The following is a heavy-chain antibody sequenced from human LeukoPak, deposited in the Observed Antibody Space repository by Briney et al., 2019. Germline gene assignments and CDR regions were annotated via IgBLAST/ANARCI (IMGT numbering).Heavy chain of an antibody. CDR1: GFTFSDYY. D-gene: IGHD1-26*01. CDR2: ISSSGSSI. CDR3: ARSPQWELPDY. Sequence: PGGSLRLSCAASGFTFSDYYMSWIRQAPGKGLKWIAYISSSGSSIQYAESVRGRFTISRDNAKTSLYLQMNSLRAEDTSVYYCARSPQWELPDYWGQGTLVTFSS. J-gene: IGHJ4*02. V-gene: IGHV3-11*04.